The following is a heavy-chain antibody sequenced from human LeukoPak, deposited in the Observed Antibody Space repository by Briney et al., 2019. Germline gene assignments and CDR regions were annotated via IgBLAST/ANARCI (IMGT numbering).Heavy chain of an antibody. V-gene: IGHV3-30*02. CDR2: IQYDGSGR. CDR3: ARGLNYGLDV. Sequence: GGSLRLSCATPGFTFTRFGLHWVRQAPGKGLEWVAFIQYDGSGRYADSVKGRFTISRDNSKNTVYLQMNSLRVEDMAVFYCARGLNYGLDVWGQGTTVTVSS. J-gene: IGHJ6*02. CDR1: GFTFTRFG.